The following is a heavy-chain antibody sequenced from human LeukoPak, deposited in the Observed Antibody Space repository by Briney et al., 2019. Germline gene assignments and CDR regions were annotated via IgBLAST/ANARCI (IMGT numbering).Heavy chain of an antibody. D-gene: IGHD1-26*01. J-gene: IGHJ6*03. Sequence: ASVKVSCKASGGTFSSYAISWVRQAPGQGLEWMGGIIPIFGTANYAQKFQGRVTITADESTSTAYMELSSLRSEDTAVYYCARCPVGATYYYYYYMDVWGKGTTVTISS. CDR3: ARCPVGATYYYYYYMDV. V-gene: IGHV1-69*13. CDR2: IIPIFGTA. CDR1: GGTFSSYA.